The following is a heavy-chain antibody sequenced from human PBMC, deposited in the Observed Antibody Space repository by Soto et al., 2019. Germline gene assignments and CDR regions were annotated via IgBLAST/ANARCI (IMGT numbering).Heavy chain of an antibody. V-gene: IGHV1-8*01. CDR1: ASTFTSFD. CDR2: MNPNNDYT. Sequence: ASVKVSCKASASTFTSFDFHWVRQATGHGLEWMGWMNPNNDYTGYAQKFQGRITMTSDTSTSTAYMELSSLRSEDTAVYYCGKYSYVSGGYPFIDSWGQGTLVTVS. CDR3: GKYSYVSGGYPFIDS. D-gene: IGHD3-22*01. J-gene: IGHJ4*02.